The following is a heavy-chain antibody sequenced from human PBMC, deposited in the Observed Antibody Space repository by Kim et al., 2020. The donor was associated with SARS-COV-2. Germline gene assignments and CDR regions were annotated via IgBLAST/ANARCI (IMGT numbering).Heavy chain of an antibody. CDR3: ARTGFIGVVIDYYYGMDV. CDR1: GGTFSSYA. V-gene: IGHV1-69*13. J-gene: IGHJ6*02. CDR2: IIPIFGTA. D-gene: IGHD3-3*01. Sequence: SVKVSCKASGGTFSSYAISWVRQAPGQGLDWMGGIIPIFGTANYAQKFQGRVTITADESTSTAYMELSSLRSEDTAVYYCARTGFIGVVIDYYYGMDVWGQGTTVTVSS.